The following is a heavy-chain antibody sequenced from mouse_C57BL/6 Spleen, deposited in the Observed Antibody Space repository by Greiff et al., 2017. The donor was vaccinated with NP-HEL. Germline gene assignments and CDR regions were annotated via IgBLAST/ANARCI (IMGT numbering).Heavy chain of an antibody. V-gene: IGHV5-9-1*02. CDR1: GFTFSSYA. J-gene: IGHJ2*01. D-gene: IGHD3-1*01. Sequence: EVQGVESGEGLVKPGGSLKLSCAASGFTFSSYAMSWVRQTPEKRMEWVAYISSGGDYIYYADTVKGRFTISRDNARNTLYLQMSSLKSEDTAMYYCTRDRGGFDYWGQGTTLTVSS. CDR3: TRDRGGFDY. CDR2: ISSGGDYI.